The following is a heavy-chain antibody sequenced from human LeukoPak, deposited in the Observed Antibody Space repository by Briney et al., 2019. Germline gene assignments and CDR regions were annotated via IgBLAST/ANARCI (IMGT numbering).Heavy chain of an antibody. Sequence: PGGSLRLSCAASGFTFSSYGMHWVRQAPGKGLEWVAVISYDGSNKYYADSVKGRFTISRDNSKNTLYLQMNSLRAEDTAVYYCAKESTEGATFLPIGYWGQGTLVTVSS. J-gene: IGHJ4*02. CDR2: ISYDGSNK. D-gene: IGHD1-26*01. CDR3: AKESTEGATFLPIGY. V-gene: IGHV3-30*18. CDR1: GFTFSSYG.